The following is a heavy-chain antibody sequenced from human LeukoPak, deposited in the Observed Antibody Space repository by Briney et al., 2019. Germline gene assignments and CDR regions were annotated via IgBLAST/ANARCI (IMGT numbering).Heavy chain of an antibody. CDR1: GFTFSSYS. Sequence: GGSLRLSCAASGFTFSSYSMNWVRQAPGKGLGWVSSISGSSSFIYYADSVKGRFTISRDNAKNSLYVQMNSLRAEDTAVYYCARGGSTSSSSHFHHWGQGTLVTVSS. V-gene: IGHV3-21*01. J-gene: IGHJ1*01. CDR3: ARGGSTSSSSHFHH. CDR2: ISGSSSFI. D-gene: IGHD6-6*01.